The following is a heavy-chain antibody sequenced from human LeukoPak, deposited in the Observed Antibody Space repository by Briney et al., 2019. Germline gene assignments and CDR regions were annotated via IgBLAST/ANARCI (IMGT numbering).Heavy chain of an antibody. D-gene: IGHD3-22*01. CDR3: ARAGKHYDSSGYYYPGAFDI. Sequence: SETLSLTCTVSGGSISSGGYYWSWIRQHPGKGLEWIGYIYHSGSTYYNPSLKSRVTISVDRSKNQFSLKLSSVTAADTAVYYCARAGKHYDSSGYYYPGAFDIWGQGTMVTVSS. CDR1: GGSISSGGYY. V-gene: IGHV4-30-2*01. CDR2: IYHSGST. J-gene: IGHJ3*02.